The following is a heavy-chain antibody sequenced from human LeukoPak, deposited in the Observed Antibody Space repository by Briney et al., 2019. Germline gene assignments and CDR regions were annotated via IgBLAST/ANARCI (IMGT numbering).Heavy chain of an antibody. J-gene: IGHJ6*03. CDR1: GYTFTSYG. V-gene: IGHV1-8*03. CDR2: MNPNSGNT. CDR3: ARAILEWTYYYYYMDV. D-gene: IGHD3-3*01. Sequence: ASVKVSCKASGYTFTSYGINWVRQATGQGLEWMGWMNPNSGNTGYAQKFQGRVTITRNTSISTAYMELSSLRSEDTAVYYCARAILEWTYYYYYMDVWGKGTTVTVSS.